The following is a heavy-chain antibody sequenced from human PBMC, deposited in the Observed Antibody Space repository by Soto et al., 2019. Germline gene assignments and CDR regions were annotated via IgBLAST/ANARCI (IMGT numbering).Heavy chain of an antibody. CDR1: GFTFSSYG. CDR2: ISYDGSNK. Sequence: GGSLRLSCAASGFTFSSYGMHWVRQAPGKGLEWVAVISYDGSNKYYADSVKGRFTISRDNSKNTLYLQMNSLRAEDTAVYYCAKDLPSYDAFDIWGQGTMVTVSS. D-gene: IGHD3-10*01. J-gene: IGHJ3*02. CDR3: AKDLPSYDAFDI. V-gene: IGHV3-30*18.